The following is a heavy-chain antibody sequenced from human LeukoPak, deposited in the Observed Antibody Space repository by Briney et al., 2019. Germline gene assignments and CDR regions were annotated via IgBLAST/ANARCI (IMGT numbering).Heavy chain of an antibody. CDR3: ARGGTDGAGYSSSRY. CDR1: GGTFSSYA. V-gene: IGHV1-69*04. Sequence: ASVKVSCEASGGTFSSYAISWVRQAPGQGLEWMGRIIPILGIANYAQKFQGRVTITADKSTSTAYMELSSLRSEDTAVYYCARGGTDGAGYSSSRYWGQGTLVTVSS. CDR2: IIPILGIA. D-gene: IGHD6-6*01. J-gene: IGHJ4*02.